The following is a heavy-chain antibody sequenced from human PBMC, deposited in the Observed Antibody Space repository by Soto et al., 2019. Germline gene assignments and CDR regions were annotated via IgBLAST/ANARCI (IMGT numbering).Heavy chain of an antibody. CDR1: GFTFSSYA. CDR2: ISGSGGST. V-gene: IGHV3-23*01. J-gene: IGHJ3*02. CDR3: AKDEEQEGYCTNGVCPAADAFDI. D-gene: IGHD2-8*01. Sequence: EVQLLESGGGLVQPGGSLRLSCAASGFTFSSYAMSWVRQAPGKGLEWVSAISGSGGSTYYADSVKGRFTISRDNSKNTMYLQMNSLRAEDTAVYYCAKDEEQEGYCTNGVCPAADAFDIWGQGTMVTVSS.